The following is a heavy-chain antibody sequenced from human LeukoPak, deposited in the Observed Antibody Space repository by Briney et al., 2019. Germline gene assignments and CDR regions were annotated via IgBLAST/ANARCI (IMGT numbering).Heavy chain of an antibody. CDR1: GFTFSSYW. V-gene: IGHV3-74*01. Sequence: GGSLRLSCAASGFTFSSYWMHWVRQAPGKGLVWVSRINSDGSSTSYADSVKGRFTISRDNAKNTLYLQMNSLRAEDTAVYYCAKTGSSSWGYFDYWGQGTLVTVSS. D-gene: IGHD6-13*01. CDR3: AKTGSSSWGYFDY. J-gene: IGHJ4*02. CDR2: INSDGSST.